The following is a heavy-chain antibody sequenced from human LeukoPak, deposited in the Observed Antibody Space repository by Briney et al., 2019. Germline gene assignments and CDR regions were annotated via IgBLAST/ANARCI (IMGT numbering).Heavy chain of an antibody. V-gene: IGHV1-2*02. J-gene: IGHJ4*02. CDR1: GYSFTDYY. Sequence: ASVKVSCKTSGYSFTDYYMHWVRQAPGQGLEWMGWINPNSGGTSSAQKFQGRVTMTRDTSITTVYMEVSWLTSDDTAVYYCARLRSSGNLNYFDSWGQGTLVTVSS. CDR3: ARLRSSGNLNYFDS. D-gene: IGHD3-10*01. CDR2: INPNSGGT.